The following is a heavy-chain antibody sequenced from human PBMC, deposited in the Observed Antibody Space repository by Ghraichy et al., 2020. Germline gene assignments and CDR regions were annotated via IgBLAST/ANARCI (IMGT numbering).Heavy chain of an antibody. V-gene: IGHV4-59*01. CDR3: AREGGRLRGHFDI. CDR1: GGSINTYY. Sequence: SETLSLTCTVSGGSINTYYWSWIRQPPGNGLEWIGFVYDSGSTNYNPSLKSRVTISVDKSKNLFSLRLSSVTAADTAVYYCAREGGRLRGHFDIWGQGTMVAVSS. J-gene: IGHJ3*02. CDR2: VYDSGST. D-gene: IGHD4-17*01.